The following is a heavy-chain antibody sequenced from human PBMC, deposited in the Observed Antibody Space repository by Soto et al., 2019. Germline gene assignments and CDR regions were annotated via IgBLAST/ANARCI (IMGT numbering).Heavy chain of an antibody. CDR2: TYYSGST. Sequence: QVQLQESCPGLVKPSQTLSLTCTVSGGSISSGDYYWSWIRQPPGKGLEWIGYTYYSGSTYYNPSLKSRVTISVDTSKTQFSLKLSSGTAADTAVYYCARGRLLWFGELFAPYFDYWGQGTLVTVSS. V-gene: IGHV4-30-4*01. J-gene: IGHJ4*02. D-gene: IGHD3-10*01. CDR3: ARGRLLWFGELFAPYFDY. CDR1: GGSISSGDYY.